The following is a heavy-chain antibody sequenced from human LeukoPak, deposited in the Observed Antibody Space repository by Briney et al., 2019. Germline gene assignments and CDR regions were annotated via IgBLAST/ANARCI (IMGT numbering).Heavy chain of an antibody. Sequence: GGSLRLSCAASGFTVSTNYMSWVRQAPGKGLEWVSIIYSGGTTSYADSVKGRFTISRDNAKNSLYLQMNSLRAEDTAVYYCARDPVFSNHFDYWGQGTLVTVSS. CDR2: IYSGGTT. D-gene: IGHD4-11*01. J-gene: IGHJ4*02. V-gene: IGHV3-66*01. CDR3: ARDPVFSNHFDY. CDR1: GFTVSTNY.